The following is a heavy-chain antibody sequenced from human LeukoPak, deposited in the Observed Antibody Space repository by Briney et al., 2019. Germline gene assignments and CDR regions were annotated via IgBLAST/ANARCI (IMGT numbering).Heavy chain of an antibody. CDR3: ASGPHSGYYRGIDY. Sequence: GGPLRLSCAASGFTFSSYAMHWVRQAPGKGLEWVAVISYDGSNKYYADSVKGRFTISRDNSKNTLYLQMNSLRAEDTAVYYCASGPHSGYYRGIDYWGQGTLVTVSS. D-gene: IGHD3-22*01. CDR2: ISYDGSNK. CDR1: GFTFSSYA. J-gene: IGHJ4*02. V-gene: IGHV3-30*04.